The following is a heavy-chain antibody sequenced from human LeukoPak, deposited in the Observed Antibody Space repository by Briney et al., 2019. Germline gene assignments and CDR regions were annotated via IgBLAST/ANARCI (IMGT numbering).Heavy chain of an antibody. CDR1: GYTFTSYG. CDR3: ARASVWGSYRYREGYYFDY. Sequence: ASVKVSCKASGYTFTSYGISWVRQAPGQGLEWMGWISAYNGNTNYAQKLQGRVTMTTDTSTSTVYMELRSLRSDDTAVYYCARASVWGSYRYREGYYFDYWGQGTLVTVSS. CDR2: ISAYNGNT. V-gene: IGHV1-18*01. J-gene: IGHJ4*02. D-gene: IGHD3-16*02.